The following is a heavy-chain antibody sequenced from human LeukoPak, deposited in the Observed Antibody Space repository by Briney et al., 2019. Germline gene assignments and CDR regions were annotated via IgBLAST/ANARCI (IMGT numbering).Heavy chain of an antibody. V-gene: IGHV4-34*01. J-gene: IGHJ5*02. D-gene: IGHD3-3*01. CDR3: ARGVDVLRFLEWQPTGILGLSGFDP. CDR2: INHSGST. CDR1: GGSFSGYY. Sequence: SETLSLTCAVYGGSFSGYYWSWIRQPPGKGLEWIGEINHSGSTDYNPSLKSRVTISVDTSKNQFSLKLSSVTAADTAVYYCARGVDVLRFLEWQPTGILGLSGFDPWGQGTLVTVSS.